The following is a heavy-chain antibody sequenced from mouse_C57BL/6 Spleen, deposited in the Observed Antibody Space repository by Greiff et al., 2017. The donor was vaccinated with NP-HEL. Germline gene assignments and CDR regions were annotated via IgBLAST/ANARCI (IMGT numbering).Heavy chain of an antibody. Sequence: QVQLQQSGAELVRPGASVTLSCKASGYTFTDYEMHWVKQTPVHGLEWIGAIDPETGGTAYNQKFKGKAILTADKSSSTAYMELRSLTSEDSAVYYCTRLSPQIYYGNYGGFYYYAMDYWGQGTSVTVSS. CDR3: TRLSPQIYYGNYGGFYYYAMDY. J-gene: IGHJ4*01. CDR2: IDPETGGT. D-gene: IGHD2-1*01. V-gene: IGHV1-15*01. CDR1: GYTFTDYE.